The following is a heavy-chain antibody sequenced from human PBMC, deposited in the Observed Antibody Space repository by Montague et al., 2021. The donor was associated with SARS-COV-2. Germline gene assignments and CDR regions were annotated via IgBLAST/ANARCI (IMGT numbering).Heavy chain of an antibody. CDR1: GGTFSAHS. D-gene: IGHD3-3*01. CDR2: INPRGST. J-gene: IGHJ4*02. V-gene: IGHV4-34*01. Sequence: SETLSLTCAVYGGTFSAHSWSWVRQPPGKGLEWIGEINPRGSTTYISSLKSRVTMSVDTSKNQFSLKLSSVTAADTATYYCARGGLAGGNYDIWSFSYTSPLDYWGQGTLVTVSS. CDR3: ARGGLAGGNYDIWSFSYTSPLDY.